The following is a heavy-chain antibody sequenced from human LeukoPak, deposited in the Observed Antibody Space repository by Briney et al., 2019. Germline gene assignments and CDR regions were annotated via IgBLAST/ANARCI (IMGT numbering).Heavy chain of an antibody. CDR2: IRNKAYGGTT. D-gene: IGHD4-17*01. V-gene: IGHV3-49*04. Sequence: GGSLRLSCTASGFTFGDYAMSWVRQAPGKGLEWVGFIRNKAYGGTTEYAASVKGRFTISRDDSKSIAYLQMNSLKTEDTAVYYCTYGDYVPRDFDYWGQGTLVTVSS. CDR1: GFTFGDYA. CDR3: TYGDYVPRDFDY. J-gene: IGHJ4*02.